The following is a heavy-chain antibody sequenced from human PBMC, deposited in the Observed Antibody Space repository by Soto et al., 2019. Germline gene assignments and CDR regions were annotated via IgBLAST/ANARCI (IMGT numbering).Heavy chain of an antibody. CDR3: ARDPGYSYGYN. Sequence: GASVKVSCKASGYTFISYAMNWVRQAPGQRLEWMGWINAGNGNTKYSQKFQGRVTITRDTSASTGYMELSGLRSEDTAVYYCARDPGYSYGYNWGQGTLVTVSS. CDR2: INAGNGNT. D-gene: IGHD5-18*01. CDR1: GYTFISYA. J-gene: IGHJ4*02. V-gene: IGHV1-3*01.